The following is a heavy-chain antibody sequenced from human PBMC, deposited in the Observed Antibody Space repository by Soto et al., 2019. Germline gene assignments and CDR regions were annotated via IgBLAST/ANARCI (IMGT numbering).Heavy chain of an antibody. CDR2: ISSSSSYM. Sequence: GGSLRLSCVASGFTFSNFNMNWVRQAPGKGLVWVSSISSSSSYMYYADSVKGRFTISRDNAKDSLYLQMNSLRAEDTAVYYCAKTPRLYYDFWSGPSDYWGQGTLLTVSS. CDR3: AKTPRLYYDFWSGPSDY. D-gene: IGHD3-3*01. J-gene: IGHJ4*02. V-gene: IGHV3-21*01. CDR1: GFTFSNFN.